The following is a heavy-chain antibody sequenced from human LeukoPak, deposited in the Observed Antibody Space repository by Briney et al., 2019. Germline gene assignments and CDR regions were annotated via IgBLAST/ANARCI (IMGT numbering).Heavy chain of an antibody. CDR1: GYTFTSFD. CDR2: MNPNSGNT. CDR3: ARDILGRSNGGSNYFGMEV. V-gene: IGHV1-8*03. J-gene: IGHJ6*02. Sequence: GASVKVSCKASGYTFTSFDINWVRQATGQGLEWMGWMNPNSGNTGYAQKFQGRVTITRNTSISTAYMELSSLRSEDTAVYYCARDILGRSNGGSNYFGMEVWGQGTTVTVSS. D-gene: IGHD2-15*01.